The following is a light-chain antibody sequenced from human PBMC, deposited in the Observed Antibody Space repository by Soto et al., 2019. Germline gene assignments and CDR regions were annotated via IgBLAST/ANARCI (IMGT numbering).Light chain of an antibody. CDR3: SSYTSSSTLYV. V-gene: IGLV2-14*01. CDR1: SGDVGGYNY. CDR2: DVS. Sequence: QYALTQPASVSGSPGQSITISCTGTSGDVGGYNYVSWYQQHPGKVPKLMIYDVSNRPSGVSNRFSGSKSGNTASLTISGLQAEDEADYYCSSYTSSSTLYVFGTGTKVTVL. J-gene: IGLJ1*01.